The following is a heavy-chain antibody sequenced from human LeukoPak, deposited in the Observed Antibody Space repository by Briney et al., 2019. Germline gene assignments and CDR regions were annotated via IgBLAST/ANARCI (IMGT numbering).Heavy chain of an antibody. Sequence: ASVKVSCKASGYTFTGYYMHWVRQAPGQGLEWMGRINPNSGGTNYAQKFQGRDTMTRDTSISTAYMELSRLRSDDTAVYYCARVPPQYYYDSSGYYWGNWFDPWGQGTLVTVSS. CDR3: ARVPPQYYYDSSGYYWGNWFDP. CDR1: GYTFTGYY. J-gene: IGHJ5*02. CDR2: INPNSGGT. V-gene: IGHV1-2*06. D-gene: IGHD3-22*01.